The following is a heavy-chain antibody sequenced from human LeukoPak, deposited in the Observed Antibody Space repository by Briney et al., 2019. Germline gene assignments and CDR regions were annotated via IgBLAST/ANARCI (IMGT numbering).Heavy chain of an antibody. CDR3: ARDLGQYYDTSDNWFDP. CDR2: ISYDGSNK. J-gene: IGHJ5*02. Sequence: PGGSLRLSCAASGFGLNNYGMHWVRQAPGKGLEWVAVISYDGSNKYYADSVKGRFTISRDNSKNTLYLQMNSLRAEDTAVYYCARDLGQYYDTSDNWFDPWGQGTLVTVSS. V-gene: IGHV3-30*03. D-gene: IGHD3-22*01. CDR1: GFGLNNYG.